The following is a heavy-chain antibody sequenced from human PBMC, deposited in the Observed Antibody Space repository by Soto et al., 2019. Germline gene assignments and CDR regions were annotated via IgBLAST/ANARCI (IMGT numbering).Heavy chain of an antibody. Sequence: SETLSLTCTVSGGSVSSGSYYWSWIRHPPGKGLEWIGYIYYSGSTNYNPSLKSRVTISVDTSKNQFSLKLSSVTAADTAVYYCARRFESFDYWGQGTLVTVSS. CDR3: ARRFESFDY. D-gene: IGHD3-3*01. CDR1: GGSVSSGSYY. CDR2: IYYSGST. V-gene: IGHV4-61*01. J-gene: IGHJ4*02.